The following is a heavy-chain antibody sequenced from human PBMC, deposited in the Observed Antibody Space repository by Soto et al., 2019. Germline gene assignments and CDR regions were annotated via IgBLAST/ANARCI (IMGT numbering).Heavy chain of an antibody. Sequence: QVQLVQSGGEVKRPGASVKVSCKTSGYTFSNYGITWVRQAPGQPLEWLGWISLYSDGTNYAQKFQGRVSMTTDTSMPTAYMELRSLRSDDTAVYYCARVVPGAEAWFGPWGQGTLVTVSS. CDR3: ARVVPGAEAWFGP. D-gene: IGHD2-2*01. J-gene: IGHJ5*02. CDR1: GYTFSNYG. CDR2: ISLYSDGT. V-gene: IGHV1-18*01.